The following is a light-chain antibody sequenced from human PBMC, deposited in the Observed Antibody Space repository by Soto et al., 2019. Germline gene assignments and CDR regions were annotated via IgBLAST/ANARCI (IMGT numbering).Light chain of an antibody. CDR1: QTIMTY. V-gene: IGKV1-39*01. Sequence: DIQMTQSPSSLSASVGDGVAITCRASQTIMTYLNWYQLKPGKPPRLLIYAASSLQSGVPSRFSASGSGTEFTLAISSLQPEDFATYYCQQIYSTPITFGQGTRLEIK. J-gene: IGKJ5*01. CDR3: QQIYSTPIT. CDR2: AAS.